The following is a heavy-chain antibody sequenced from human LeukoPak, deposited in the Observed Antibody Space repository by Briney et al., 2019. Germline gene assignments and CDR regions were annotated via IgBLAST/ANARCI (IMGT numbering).Heavy chain of an antibody. V-gene: IGHV4-34*01. CDR1: GGSFSGYY. D-gene: IGHD3-22*01. Sequence: KPSETLSLTCAVYGGSFSGYYRSWIRQPPGKGLEWIGEINHSGSTNYNPSLKSRVTISVDTSKNQFSLKLSSVTAADTAVYYCAAADYYDSSGYYHHLDYWGQGTLVIVSS. CDR2: INHSGST. CDR3: AAADYYDSSGYYHHLDY. J-gene: IGHJ4*02.